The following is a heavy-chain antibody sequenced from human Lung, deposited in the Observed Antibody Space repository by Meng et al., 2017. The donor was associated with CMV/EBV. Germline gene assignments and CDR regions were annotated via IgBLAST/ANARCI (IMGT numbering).Heavy chain of an antibody. V-gene: IGHV3-7*01. CDR3: VKGGTQDLDY. J-gene: IGHJ4*02. Sequence: GESLKISCAASGFTFSRYWMGWVRQVPGKGLERVANIKQDGSEKYYVDSVKGRFTIARDNAKNSLYLQMNSLRADDTAVYYCVKGGTQDLDYWGQGTLVTVSS. CDR1: GFTFSRYW. D-gene: IGHD1-26*01. CDR2: IKQDGSEK.